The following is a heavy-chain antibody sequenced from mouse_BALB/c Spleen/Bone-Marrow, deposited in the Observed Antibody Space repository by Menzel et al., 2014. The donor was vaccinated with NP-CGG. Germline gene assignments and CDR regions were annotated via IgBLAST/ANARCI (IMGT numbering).Heavy chain of an antibody. Sequence: VQLQQSGTELMKPGASMKISCKATGYTFSSYWIEWVKQRPGHGLEWIGEILPGSGSTNYNEKFKGKATFTADTSSKTAVMQLSSLTSEDSAVYYCARTKYRYDCYFDYWGQGTTLTVSS. V-gene: IGHV1-9*01. CDR3: ARTKYRYDCYFDY. J-gene: IGHJ2*01. D-gene: IGHD2-14*01. CDR2: ILPGSGST. CDR1: GYTFSSYW.